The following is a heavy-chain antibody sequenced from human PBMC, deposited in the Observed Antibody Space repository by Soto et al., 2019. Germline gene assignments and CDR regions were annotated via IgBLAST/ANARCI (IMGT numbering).Heavy chain of an antibody. CDR2: ISSRNSYI. CDR1: GFTFSSYS. Sequence: PGGSLRLSCAASGFTFSSYSMNWVRQAPGKGLEWVSSISSRNSYIYYAESVKGRITISRDNAKNSLNLQMNSLRAEDTAVYYSARDSYYNSAYSTDIDSWGQETPVTVSS. J-gene: IGHJ4*02. V-gene: IGHV3-21*01. CDR3: ARDSYYNSAYSTDIDS. D-gene: IGHD3-22*01.